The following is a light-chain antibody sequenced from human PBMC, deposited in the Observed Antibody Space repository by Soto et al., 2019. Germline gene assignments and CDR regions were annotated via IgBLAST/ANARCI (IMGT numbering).Light chain of an antibody. CDR2: AS. V-gene: IGKV3-20*01. CDR1: QSVSDMY. J-gene: IGKJ3*01. CDR3: QHYGTSAL. Sequence: EIVLTQSPGTLSLSPGERATLSCRASQSVSDMYLAWYQQKPGQAPRLLIYASNRATGIPDRFSGSGPGTDFTLTISRLEPEDFAVYYCQHYGTSALFGPGTKVEIK.